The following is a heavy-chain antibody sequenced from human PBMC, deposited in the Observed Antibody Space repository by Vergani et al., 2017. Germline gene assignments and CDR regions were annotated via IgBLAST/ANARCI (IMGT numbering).Heavy chain of an antibody. J-gene: IGHJ3*02. CDR1: GFTFSNSA. CDR2: ISGSGGST. D-gene: IGHD1-14*01. CDR3: ANLGWRKHNPQPTNVLAFDI. Sequence: VQLVESGGGVVQPGRSLRLSCAASGFTFSNSAVSWFRQAPGKGLEWVSAISGSGGSTYYADSVKGRFTISGDNSKNTLYLQMYSLRAEDTAVYYFANLGWRKHNPQPTNVLAFDIWGQGTMVTVSS. V-gene: IGHV3-23*04.